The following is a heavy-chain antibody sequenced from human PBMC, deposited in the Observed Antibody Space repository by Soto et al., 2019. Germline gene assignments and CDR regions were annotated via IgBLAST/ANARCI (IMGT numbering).Heavy chain of an antibody. CDR3: ARDLGPRNYFDY. CDR2: ISYDGSNK. Sequence: PGGSLRLSCAASGFTVSGYAMQWVRQAPGKGLEWVAVISYDGSNKYYADSVKGRFTISRDNSKNTLYLQMNSLRAEDTAVYYCARDLGPRNYFDYWGQGTLVTVSS. J-gene: IGHJ4*02. D-gene: IGHD7-27*01. V-gene: IGHV3-30-3*01. CDR1: GFTVSGYA.